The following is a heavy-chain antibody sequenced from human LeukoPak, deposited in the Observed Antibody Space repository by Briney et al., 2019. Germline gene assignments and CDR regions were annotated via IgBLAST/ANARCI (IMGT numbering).Heavy chain of an antibody. CDR3: AKDRRAVGYYFDY. J-gene: IGHJ4*02. CDR1: GFTFSSYA. CDR2: IRYDGSNK. V-gene: IGHV3-30*02. D-gene: IGHD1-26*01. Sequence: PGGSLRLSCVASGFTFSSYAMHWVRQAPGKGLEWVAFIRYDGSNKYYADSVKGRFTISRDNSKNTLYLQMNSLRAEDTAVYYCAKDRRAVGYYFDYWGQGTLVTVSS.